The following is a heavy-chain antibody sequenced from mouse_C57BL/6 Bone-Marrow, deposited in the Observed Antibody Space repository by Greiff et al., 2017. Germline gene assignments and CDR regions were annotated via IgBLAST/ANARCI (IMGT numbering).Heavy chain of an antibody. CDR2: IDPSDSYT. D-gene: IGHD2-3*01. CDR1: GYTFTSYW. CDR3: AKGLLSPFAY. J-gene: IGHJ3*01. V-gene: IGHV1-69*01. Sequence: QVQLQQPGAELVMPGASVKLSCKASGYTFTSYWMHWVKQRPGQGLEWIGEIDPSDSYTNYNQKFKGKSPLPVDKSSSTAYMQLSSLTSEDSAVYYCAKGLLSPFAYWGQGTLVTVSA.